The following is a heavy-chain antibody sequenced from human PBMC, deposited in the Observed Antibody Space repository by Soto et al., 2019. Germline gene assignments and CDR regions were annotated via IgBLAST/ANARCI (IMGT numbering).Heavy chain of an antibody. CDR1: GFTFSSYG. J-gene: IGHJ4*02. V-gene: IGHV3-30*05. D-gene: IGHD6-13*01. Sequence: QVQLVESGGGVVQPGRSLRLSCAASGFTFSSYGMHWARQAPGEGLEWVAVISYDGNRKYYVASVTGRFTISRDLSKNTVELHTSSLRVAGPAVYFGARKGYGGRWSLAYWGKGILVTVSP. CDR3: ARKGYGGRWSLAY. CDR2: ISYDGNRK.